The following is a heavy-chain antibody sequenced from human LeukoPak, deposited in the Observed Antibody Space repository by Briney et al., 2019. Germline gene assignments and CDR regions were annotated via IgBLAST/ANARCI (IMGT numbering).Heavy chain of an antibody. J-gene: IGHJ2*01. CDR3: VRDLVRGVHPVFYFDL. D-gene: IGHD3-10*01. CDR2: ISGGSDYI. V-gene: IGHV3-21*01. CDR1: GFPFSDYS. Sequence: PGGSLRLSCAAPGFPFSDYSMNWVRQAPGKGLEWVSSISGGSDYIYSADSVKGRFTISRDNAKKSLYLQMTSLRADDTAVYFCVRDLVRGVHPVFYFDLWGRGTLVTVSS.